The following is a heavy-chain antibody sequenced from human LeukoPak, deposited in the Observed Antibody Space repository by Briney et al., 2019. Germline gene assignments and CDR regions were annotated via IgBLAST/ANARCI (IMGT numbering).Heavy chain of an antibody. CDR1: GFTFSSYA. J-gene: IGHJ4*02. CDR2: ISYDGSNK. CDR3: AKSEHYYDSSAVSGYFDY. D-gene: IGHD3-22*01. Sequence: GGSLRLSCAASGFTFSSYAMHWVRQAPGKGLEWVAVISYDGSNKYYADSVKGRFTISRDNSKNTLYLQMNGLRAEDTAVYYCAKSEHYYDSSAVSGYFDYWGQGTLVTVSS. V-gene: IGHV3-30-3*02.